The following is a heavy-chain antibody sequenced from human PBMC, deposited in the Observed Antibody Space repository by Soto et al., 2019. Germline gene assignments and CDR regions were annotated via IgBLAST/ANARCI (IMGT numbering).Heavy chain of an antibody. CDR2: IYHSRST. J-gene: IGHJ3*02. CDR1: SGSISSSNW. V-gene: IGHV4-4*02. Sequence: QVQLQESGPGLVKPSGTLSLTCAVSSGSISSSNWWSWVRQPPGKGLEWIGEIYHSRSTNYNPSLKSRVTISVDKSKNQFSLKLSSVTAADTAVYYCARVSPRYFDPQRAFDIWGQGTMVTVSS. CDR3: ARVSPRYFDPQRAFDI. D-gene: IGHD3-9*01.